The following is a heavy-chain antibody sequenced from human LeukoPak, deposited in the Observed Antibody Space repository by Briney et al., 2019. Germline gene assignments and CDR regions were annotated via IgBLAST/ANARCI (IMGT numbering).Heavy chain of an antibody. CDR3: ARRSGYSYFQH. Sequence: SETLSLTCAVYGGSFSGYYWGWIRQPPGKGLEWIGEINHSGTTNYNPSLKSRVTISVDTSRNQFSLKLSSVTAADTAVYYCARRSGYSYFQHWGQGTLVTVSS. V-gene: IGHV4-34*01. D-gene: IGHD3-3*01. CDR1: GGSFSGYY. CDR2: INHSGTT. J-gene: IGHJ1*01.